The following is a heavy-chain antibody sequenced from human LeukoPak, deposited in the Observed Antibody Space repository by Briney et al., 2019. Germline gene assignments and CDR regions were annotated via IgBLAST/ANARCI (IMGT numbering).Heavy chain of an antibody. CDR2: IYYSGST. CDR3: GGHHIQPPHHFDY. Sequence: PSKTLSLTCTVSGGSISSYYWSWIRQPPGKGMEWIGFIYYSGSTHYNPSLKGRGILAVDTSKNQFPLRLSSGPAADAAVYYCGGHHIQPPHHFDYWGQGTLVPVSS. CDR1: GGSISSYY. V-gene: IGHV4-59*08. J-gene: IGHJ4*02.